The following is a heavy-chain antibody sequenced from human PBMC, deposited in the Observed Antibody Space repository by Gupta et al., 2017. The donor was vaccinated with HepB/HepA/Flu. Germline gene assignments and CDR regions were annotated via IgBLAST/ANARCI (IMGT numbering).Heavy chain of an antibody. D-gene: IGHD6-13*01. CDR3: AREAAGSEYGMAV. J-gene: IGHJ6*02. CDR1: GYTFTGYY. V-gene: IGHV1-2*04. Sequence: QVQLVQSGAEVKKPGASVKVSCKASGYTFTGYYMHWVRQAPGQGLEWMGWINPNSGGTNYAQKVQGWVTMTRDTASSTAYMEMRRMRSEDTDVYYCAREAAGSEYGMAVGGQGTTVTVSS. CDR2: INPNSGGT.